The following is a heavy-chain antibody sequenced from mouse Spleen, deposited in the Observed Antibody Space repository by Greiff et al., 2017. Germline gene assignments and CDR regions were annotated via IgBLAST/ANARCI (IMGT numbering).Heavy chain of an antibody. D-gene: IGHD1-1*01. Sequence: VQLQQSGAELARPGASVKLSCKASGYTFTSYGISWVKQRTGQGLEWIGEIYPRSGNTYYNEKFKGKATLTADKSSSTAYMELRSLTSEDSAVYFCARQDYYGSSYEAYFDYWGQGTTLTVSS. CDR3: ARQDYYGSSYEAYFDY. CDR1: GYTFTSYG. CDR2: IYPRSGNT. J-gene: IGHJ2*01. V-gene: IGHV1-81*01.